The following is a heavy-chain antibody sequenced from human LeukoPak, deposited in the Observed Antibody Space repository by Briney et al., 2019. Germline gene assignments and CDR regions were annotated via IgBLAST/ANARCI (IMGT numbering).Heavy chain of an antibody. D-gene: IGHD5-12*01. V-gene: IGHV3-23*01. CDR2: ISGSGGST. CDR1: GFTFSSYA. CDR3: ARELDIVATSYFDL. Sequence: GGSLRLSCAASGFTFSSYAMSWVRQAPGKGLEWVSAISGSGGSTYYADSVKGRFTISRDNAKNSLYLQMNSLRAEDTAVYYCARELDIVATSYFDLWGRGTLVTVSS. J-gene: IGHJ2*01.